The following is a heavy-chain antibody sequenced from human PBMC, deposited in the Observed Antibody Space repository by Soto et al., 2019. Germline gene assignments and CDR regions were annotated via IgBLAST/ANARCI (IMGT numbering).Heavy chain of an antibody. CDR3: ARGNYISSWSPGSMDV. Sequence: EVELATSGGGVAQPGRSLRLTCAGSGFRFDDYVMYWVRQAPGKGLEWVAGISWNSNRVAYGESVEGRFTIARDNAKKSVFLQMDSLRGEDTALYFCARGNYISSWSPGSMDVWGTGVKVTVSS. J-gene: IGHJ6*03. D-gene: IGHD6-13*01. CDR1: GFRFDDYV. V-gene: IGHV3-9*01. CDR2: ISWNSNRV.